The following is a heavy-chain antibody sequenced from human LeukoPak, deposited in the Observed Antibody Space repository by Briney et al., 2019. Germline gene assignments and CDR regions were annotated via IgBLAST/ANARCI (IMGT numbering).Heavy chain of an antibody. J-gene: IGHJ4*02. CDR2: MNSDGRAT. V-gene: IGHV3-74*01. Sequence: GGSLRLSCAASGFSFSNYWMHWVRQAPGKGLVWVTRMNSDGRATYYADSVQGRFTISRDNAKNTLYLQMNSLRAEATAMYFCAKGPNYFDSWGQGTLVTVSS. CDR1: GFSFSNYW. CDR3: AKGPNYFDS.